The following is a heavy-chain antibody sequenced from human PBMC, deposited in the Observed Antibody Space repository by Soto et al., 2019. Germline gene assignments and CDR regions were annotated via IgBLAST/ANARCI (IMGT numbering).Heavy chain of an antibody. V-gene: IGHV4-30-2*02. CDR1: GGSISSGGYS. CDR2: IYHSGST. J-gene: IGHJ4*02. D-gene: IGHD5-18*01. Sequence: SETLSLTCAVSGGSISSGGYSWSWIRQPPGKGLEWIGYIYHSGSTYYNPSLKSRVTISVDRSKNQFSLKLSSVTAADTAVYFCASLGYSYGYSLDYGGQGTLVTVSS. CDR3: ASLGYSYGYSLDY.